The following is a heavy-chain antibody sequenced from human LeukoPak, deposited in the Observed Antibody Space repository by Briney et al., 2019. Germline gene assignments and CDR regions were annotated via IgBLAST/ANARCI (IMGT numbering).Heavy chain of an antibody. CDR3: ARDPSRGTYYRWFDS. CDR1: GYTFTNYF. V-gene: IGHV1-46*01. D-gene: IGHD1-26*01. J-gene: IGHJ5*01. Sequence: ASVKVSCKASGYTFTNYFMHWLRQAPGQGLEWMGIINPSGGGTNYAQKFQGRVTMTRDMSTSTVHMELSSLRSEDTAVYYCARDPSRGTYYRWFDSWGQGTLVTVSS. CDR2: INPSGGGT.